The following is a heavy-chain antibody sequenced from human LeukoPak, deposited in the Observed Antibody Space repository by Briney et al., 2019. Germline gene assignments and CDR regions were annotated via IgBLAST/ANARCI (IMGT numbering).Heavy chain of an antibody. D-gene: IGHD4-17*01. V-gene: IGHV1-18*01. J-gene: IGHJ4*02. CDR1: GYTFTSYG. CDR2: ISAYNGNT. CDR3: ARGHYGDYSFGFDY. Sequence: GASVKVSCKASGYTFTSYGISWVRQAPGQGLEWMGWISAYNGNTNYAQKLQGRVTVTTDTPTSTAYMELRSLRSDDTAVYYCARGHYGDYSFGFDYWGQGTLVTVSS.